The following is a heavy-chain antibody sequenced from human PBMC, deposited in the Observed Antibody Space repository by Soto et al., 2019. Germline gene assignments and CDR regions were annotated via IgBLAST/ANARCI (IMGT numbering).Heavy chain of an antibody. CDR3: ARDLAKGGGSAGFDY. Sequence: VKVSCKASGYTFTVYYMHWVRQAPGQGLEWMGWINPKSGGTMYPQKFQGRVTMTWDTSISTAYMALTRLRSDDTAVYYCARDLAKGGGSAGFDYWGQGTLVTVSS. V-gene: IGHV1-2*02. D-gene: IGHD1-26*01. CDR2: INPKSGGT. CDR1: GYTFTVYY. J-gene: IGHJ4*02.